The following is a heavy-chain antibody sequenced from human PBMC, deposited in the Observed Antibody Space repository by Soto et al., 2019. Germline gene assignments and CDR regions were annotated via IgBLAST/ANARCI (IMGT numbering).Heavy chain of an antibody. CDR3: ARHERIAAAGDAFDI. J-gene: IGHJ3*02. Sequence: PGESLKISCKGSGYSFTSYWIGWVRQMPGKGLECMGIIYPGDSDTRYSPSFQGQVTISADKSISTAYLQWSSLKASDTAMYYCARHERIAAAGDAFDIWGQGTMVTVSS. D-gene: IGHD6-13*01. V-gene: IGHV5-51*01. CDR1: GYSFTSYW. CDR2: IYPGDSDT.